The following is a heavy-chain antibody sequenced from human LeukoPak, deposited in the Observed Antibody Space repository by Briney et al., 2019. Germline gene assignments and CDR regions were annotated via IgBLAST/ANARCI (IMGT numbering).Heavy chain of an antibody. CDR3: ARGFHSYGLSYYFDY. CDR2: ISGGGDT. Sequence: GGSLRLSCAASDFKIRNYYISWVRQAPGKGLEWVSVISGGGDTSYSDSVKGRFTISRHTSKNTVFLQMNKLRVEATAVYFCARGFHSYGLSYYFDYWGQGTGVTVSS. V-gene: IGHV3-53*01. J-gene: IGHJ4*02. D-gene: IGHD5-18*01. CDR1: DFKIRNYY.